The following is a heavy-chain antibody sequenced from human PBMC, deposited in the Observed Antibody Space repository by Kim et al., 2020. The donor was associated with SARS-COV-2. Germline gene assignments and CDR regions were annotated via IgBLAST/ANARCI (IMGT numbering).Heavy chain of an antibody. J-gene: IGHJ4*02. V-gene: IGHV4-59*08. D-gene: IGHD3-22*01. Sequence: KGRVTISVDTSKNQFSLKLSSVTAADTAVYYCARLYIPGYYDSSGYYFDYWGQGTLVTVSS. CDR3: ARLYIPGYYDSSGYYFDY.